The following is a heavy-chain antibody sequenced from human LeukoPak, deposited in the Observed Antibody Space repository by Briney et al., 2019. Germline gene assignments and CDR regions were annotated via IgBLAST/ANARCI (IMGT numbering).Heavy chain of an antibody. Sequence: GGSLRLSCAASGFTFSSYGMSWVRQAPGKGLEWVSGIAGSGGSTYYADSVKGRLTISRDNSKNTLYLQMTSLRAEDTAVYFCARMQTDADYADYWGQGTLVTVSS. CDR1: GFTFSSYG. J-gene: IGHJ4*02. D-gene: IGHD4/OR15-4a*01. CDR2: IAGSGGST. CDR3: ARMQTDADYADY. V-gene: IGHV3-23*01.